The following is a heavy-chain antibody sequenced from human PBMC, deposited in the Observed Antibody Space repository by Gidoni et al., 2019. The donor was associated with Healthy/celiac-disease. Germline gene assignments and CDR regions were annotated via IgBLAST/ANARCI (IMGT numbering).Heavy chain of an antibody. CDR3: ARDLEYYDFWSGYYSYYYYGMDV. Sequence: QVQLVQSGSELKKPGASVKVSCQASGYTFTSYAMNWVRQAPGQGLEWMGWINTNTGNPTYAQGFTGRFVFSLDTSVSTAYLQISSLKAEDTAVYYCARDLEYYDFWSGYYSYYYYGMDVWGQGTTVTVSS. J-gene: IGHJ6*02. V-gene: IGHV7-4-1*02. D-gene: IGHD3-3*01. CDR2: INTNTGNP. CDR1: GYTFTSYA.